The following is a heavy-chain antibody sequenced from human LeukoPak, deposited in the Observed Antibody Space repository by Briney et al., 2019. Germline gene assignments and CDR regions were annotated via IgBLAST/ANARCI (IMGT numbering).Heavy chain of an antibody. J-gene: IGHJ4*02. V-gene: IGHV4-59*08. CDR3: ARGYSGSYGIPDY. CDR1: GGSISSYY. D-gene: IGHD6-13*01. Sequence: SETLSLTCTVSGGSISSYYWSWIRQPPGKGLEWIGYIYYSGSTNYNPSLKSPVTITVDTSKNHFDLRLSAVTAGDTAVYCCARGYSGSYGIPDYWGEGTLVTVSS. CDR2: IYYSGST.